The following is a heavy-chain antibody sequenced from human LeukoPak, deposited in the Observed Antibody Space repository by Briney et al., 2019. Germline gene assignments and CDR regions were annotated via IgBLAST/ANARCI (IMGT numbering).Heavy chain of an antibody. V-gene: IGHV4-30-4*08. J-gene: IGHJ4*02. CDR2: IYYSGST. Sequence: LRLSCAASGFTFSSYSMNWVRQAPGKGLEWIGYIYYSGSTYYNPSLKSRVTISVDTSKNQFSLKLSSVTAADTAVYYCARTYYDFWSGYYSGFDYWGQGTLVTVSS. CDR3: ARTYYDFWSGYYSGFDY. D-gene: IGHD3-3*01. CDR1: GFTFSSYS.